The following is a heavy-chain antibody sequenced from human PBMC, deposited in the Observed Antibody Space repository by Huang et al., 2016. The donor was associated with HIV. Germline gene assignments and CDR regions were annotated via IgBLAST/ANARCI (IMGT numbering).Heavy chain of an antibody. D-gene: IGHD1-26*01. V-gene: IGHV3-53*01. J-gene: IGHJ4*02. CDR1: GFTVSSNY. CDR3: AAQWELRGGVDF. Sequence: EVQLVESGGGLIQPGGSLRLSCAASGFTVSSNYMSWFRQAPGKGLEGCSVIYSDDSTYFADSVKGRFTISRDNSKNTLYLQMNSLRAEDTAVYYCAAQWELRGGVDFWGQGTLVTVSS. CDR2: IYSDDST.